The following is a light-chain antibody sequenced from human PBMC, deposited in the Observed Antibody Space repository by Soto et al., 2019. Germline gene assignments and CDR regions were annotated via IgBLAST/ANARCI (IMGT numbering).Light chain of an antibody. V-gene: IGKV1-39*01. CDR2: TTS. J-gene: IGKJ2*01. CDR1: QTISLY. CDR3: QQSYLVPET. Sequence: DVQMTQSPSSLSASLGDRVTITCRASQTISLYLNWYQQKPGKAPKLLIATTSYLQNGVPSRFSGSRSGTDFSLTISSPQPEDFATYYCQQSYLVPETFGRGTKVDIK.